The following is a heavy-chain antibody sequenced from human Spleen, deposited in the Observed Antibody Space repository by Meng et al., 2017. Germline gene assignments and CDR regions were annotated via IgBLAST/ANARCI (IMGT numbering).Heavy chain of an antibody. D-gene: IGHD3-22*01. CDR2: MNPKSGDT. CDR3: ARLEVVVATTGVYYYYGMDV. Sequence: ASVKVSCKAPGGIFSNSVVGWVRQAPGQGLEWMGWMNPKSGDTGYAQKFQGRVTMARDTSISTVYMELSSLRSEDTAVYYCARLEVVVATTGVYYYYGMDVWGQGTTVTVSS. CDR1: GGIFSNSV. V-gene: IGHV1-8*02. J-gene: IGHJ6*02.